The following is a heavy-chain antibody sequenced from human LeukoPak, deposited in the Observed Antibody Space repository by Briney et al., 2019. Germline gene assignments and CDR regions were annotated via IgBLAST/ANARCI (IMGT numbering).Heavy chain of an antibody. J-gene: IGHJ4*02. V-gene: IGHV3-49*03. D-gene: IGHD5-12*01. CDR2: IRSKIYGGTT. Sequence: GRSLRLSCTASGLTFDNYAMSWIRQAPGKGLEWVGFIRSKIYGGTTEYAASVKGRFTISRDDSKSIAYLEMNSLKSQDTVVYYCVRYSGDADYWGQGTLVTVSS. CDR3: VRYSGDADY. CDR1: GLTFDNYA.